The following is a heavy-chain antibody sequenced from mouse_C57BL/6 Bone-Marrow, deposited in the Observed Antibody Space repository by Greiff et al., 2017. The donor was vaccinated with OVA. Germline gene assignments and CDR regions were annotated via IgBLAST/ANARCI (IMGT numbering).Heavy chain of an antibody. D-gene: IGHD1-1*01. CDR1: GYTFTDYY. V-gene: IGHV1-75*01. CDR3: ARETLITTVAWYYFDY. J-gene: IGHJ2*01. Sequence: QVQLQQSGPELVKPGASVKISCKASGYTFTDYYINWVKQRPGQGLEWIGWIFPGSGSTYYNEKFKGKATLTVDKSSSTAYMLLSSLTSEDSAVYFCARETLITTVAWYYFDYWGQGTTLTVSS. CDR2: IFPGSGST.